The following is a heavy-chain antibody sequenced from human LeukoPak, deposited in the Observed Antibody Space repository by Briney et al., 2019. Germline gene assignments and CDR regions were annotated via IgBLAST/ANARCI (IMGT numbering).Heavy chain of an antibody. Sequence: GGSLRLSCAASGFTFSSYWMHWVRHAPGKGLVWVSRTNTDGSSTSYADSVKGRLTISRDNARNTLYLQMNSLRAEDTAVYYCAKSAYYDASGYYREYYFDYWGQGTLVTVSS. CDR3: AKSAYYDASGYYREYYFDY. CDR2: TNTDGSST. CDR1: GFTFSSYW. D-gene: IGHD3-22*01. J-gene: IGHJ4*02. V-gene: IGHV3-74*01.